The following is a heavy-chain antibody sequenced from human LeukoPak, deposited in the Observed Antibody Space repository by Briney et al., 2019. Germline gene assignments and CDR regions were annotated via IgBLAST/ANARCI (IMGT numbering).Heavy chain of an antibody. CDR3: AILLGYCSGGSCYADY. CDR1: GYTFTGYY. J-gene: IGHJ4*02. Sequence: ASVKVSCKASGYTFTGYYMHWVRQAPGQGLEWMGWIYPNSGGTNYAQKFQGRVTMTRDTSISTAYMELSRLRSDDTAVYYCAILLGYCSGGSCYADYWGQGTLVTVSS. D-gene: IGHD2-15*01. V-gene: IGHV1-2*02. CDR2: IYPNSGGT.